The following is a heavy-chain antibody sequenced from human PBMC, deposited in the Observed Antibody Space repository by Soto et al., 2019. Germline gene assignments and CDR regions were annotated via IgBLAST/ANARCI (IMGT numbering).Heavy chain of an antibody. CDR2: INHSGST. CDR3: ARGRRGWPNVLRYFES. D-gene: IGHD3-9*01. J-gene: IGHJ4*02. CDR1: GGSFSGYY. Sequence: SETLSLTCAVYGGSFSGYYWSWIRQPPGKGLEWIGEINHSGSTNYNPSLKSRVTISVDTSKNQFSLKLSSVTAADTAVYYCARGRRGWPNVLRYFESWGQGTLVTVSS. V-gene: IGHV4-34*01.